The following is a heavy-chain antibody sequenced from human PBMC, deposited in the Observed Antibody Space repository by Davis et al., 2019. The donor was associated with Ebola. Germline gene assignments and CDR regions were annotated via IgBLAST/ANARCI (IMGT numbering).Heavy chain of an antibody. CDR1: GFTFSSYN. CDR3: AVEGYCTNGVCLRGGAFDY. Sequence: PGGSLRLSCAASGFTFSSYNMNWVRQAPGKGLEWVSYISSGSSTIYYADSVKGRFTISRDNAKNSLYLQMNSLRAEDTAVYYWAVEGYCTNGVCLRGGAFDYWGQGTLVTVSS. CDR2: ISSGSSTI. J-gene: IGHJ4*02. V-gene: IGHV3-48*01. D-gene: IGHD2-8*01.